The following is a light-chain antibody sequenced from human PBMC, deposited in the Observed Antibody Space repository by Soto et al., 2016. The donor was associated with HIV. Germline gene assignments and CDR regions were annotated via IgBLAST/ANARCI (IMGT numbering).Light chain of an antibody. CDR2: DDR. CDR1: NIGSKS. V-gene: IGLV3-21*03. Sequence: SYVVTQPPSVSVAPGKTASITCGGDNIGSKSVHWYQQKPGQAPVLVVYDDRDRPSGIPERFSGSNSGNTATLTISRVEAGDEADYYCQAWDSSSDHVVFGGGTKLTVL. CDR3: QAWDSSSDHVV. J-gene: IGLJ2*01.